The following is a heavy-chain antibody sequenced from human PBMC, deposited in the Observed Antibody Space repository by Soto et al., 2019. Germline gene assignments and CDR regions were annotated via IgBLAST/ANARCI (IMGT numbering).Heavy chain of an antibody. D-gene: IGHD2-21*02. Sequence: PSETLSLTCAVYCESFNGYYWSWIRQPPGKGLEWIGEINHSGSTNYNPSLKSRVIISVDTSKNQFSLKVSSVTAADTAVYYCARLVTSTAYFYHGLDVWGQGTTVTVSS. J-gene: IGHJ6*02. CDR3: ARLVTSTAYFYHGLDV. CDR1: CESFNGYY. CDR2: INHSGST. V-gene: IGHV4-34*01.